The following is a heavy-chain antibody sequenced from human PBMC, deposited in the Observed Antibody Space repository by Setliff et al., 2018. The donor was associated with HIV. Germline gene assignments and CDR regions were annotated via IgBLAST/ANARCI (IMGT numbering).Heavy chain of an antibody. J-gene: IGHJ1*01. Sequence: SETLSLTCTVSGGSISSDGSYWSWIRQPPGKGPEWIGNMCHNENGVTTNQNPSLKSRVVMYLDRTKNEFSLSLFSATTADTAVYYCARDRGSGWYGYFQQWGQGSQVTVSS. V-gene: IGHV4-61*08. CDR1: GGSISSDGSY. D-gene: IGHD6-19*01. CDR2: MCHNENGVTT. CDR3: ARDRGSGWYGYFQQ.